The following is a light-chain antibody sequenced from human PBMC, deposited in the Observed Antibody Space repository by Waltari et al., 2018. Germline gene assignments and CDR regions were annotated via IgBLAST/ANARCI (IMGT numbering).Light chain of an antibody. CDR3: SSYTTSTTQV. V-gene: IGLV2-18*02. Sequence: QSALTQPPSVSGSPGPSVTISSSGTGSDIGSYNRVSWSQQSPGTAPRLMIYEVNSRPSGVPDRFSGSKSGNTASLTISGLQAEDEADYYCSSYTTSTTQVFGTGTKVTVL. CDR2: EVN. CDR1: GSDIGSYNR. J-gene: IGLJ1*01.